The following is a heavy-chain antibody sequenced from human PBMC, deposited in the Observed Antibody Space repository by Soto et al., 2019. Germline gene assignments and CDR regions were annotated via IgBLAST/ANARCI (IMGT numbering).Heavy chain of an antibody. D-gene: IGHD4-17*01. J-gene: IGHJ3*02. CDR3: AKDLYDYGDYFYAFDI. CDR2: ISGSGGST. V-gene: IGHV3-23*01. Sequence: PGGSLRLSCEGSGFTFSSYAMSWVRQAPGRGLEWVSAISGSGGSTYYADSVKGRFTISRDNSKNTLYLQMNSLRAEDTAVYYCAKDLYDYGDYFYAFDIWGQGTMVTVSS. CDR1: GFTFSSYA.